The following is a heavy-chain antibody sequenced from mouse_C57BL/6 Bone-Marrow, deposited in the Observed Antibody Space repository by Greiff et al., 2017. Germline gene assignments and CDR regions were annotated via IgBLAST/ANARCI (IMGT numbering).Heavy chain of an antibody. Sequence: VMLVESGAELARPGASVKLSCKASGYTFTSYGISWVKQRTGQGLEWIGEIYPRSGNTYYNEKFKGKATLTADKSSSTAYMELRSLTSEDSAVYFCAGIYYSYEDYFDYWGQGTTLTVSS. CDR3: AGIYYSYEDYFDY. J-gene: IGHJ2*01. CDR2: IYPRSGNT. D-gene: IGHD2-12*01. V-gene: IGHV1-81*01. CDR1: GYTFTSYG.